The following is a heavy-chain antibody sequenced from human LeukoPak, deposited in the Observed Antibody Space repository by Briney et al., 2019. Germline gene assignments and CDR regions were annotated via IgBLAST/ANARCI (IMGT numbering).Heavy chain of an antibody. V-gene: IGHV4-30-4*01. CDR2: IYYSGST. D-gene: IGHD3-10*01. J-gene: IGHJ6*02. CDR1: GGSISSGDYY. Sequence: SQTLSLTCTVSGGSISSGDYYWSWICQPPGKGLEWIGYIYYSGSTYYNPSLKSRVTISVDTSKNQFSLKLSSVTAADTAVYYCAREPMVRESGYYYYGMDVWGQGTTVTVSS. CDR3: AREPMVRESGYYYYGMDV.